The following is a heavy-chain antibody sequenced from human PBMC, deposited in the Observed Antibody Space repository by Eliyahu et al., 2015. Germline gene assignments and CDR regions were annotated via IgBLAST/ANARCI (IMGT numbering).Heavy chain of an antibody. CDR3: ARGDRGGYYGSGSYFDY. CDR1: GFPFSXXG. D-gene: IGHD3-10*01. CDR2: ISYDGSNK. J-gene: IGHJ4*02. Sequence: QVQLVESGGGVVQPGRSLRLSCAASGFPFSXXGMHWVRQAPGKGLEWVAVISYDGSNKYYADSVKGRFTISRDNSKNTLYLQMNSLRAEDTAVYYCARGDRGGYYGSGSYFDYWGQGTLVTVSS. V-gene: IGHV3-30*03.